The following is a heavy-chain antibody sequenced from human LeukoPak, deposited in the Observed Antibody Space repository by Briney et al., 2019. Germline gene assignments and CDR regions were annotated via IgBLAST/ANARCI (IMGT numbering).Heavy chain of an antibody. V-gene: IGHV4-39*01. J-gene: IGHJ6*02. Sequence: SETLSLTCTVSGGSISSSSYYWGWIRQPPGKGLEWIGTIYYSGSTYYNPSLKSRVTISVDTSKNQFSLKLSSVTAADTAVYYCARGGGDYYDSSGYYAYYGMDVWGQGTTVTVSS. CDR1: GGSISSSSYY. CDR3: ARGGGDYYDSSGYYAYYGMDV. CDR2: IYYSGST. D-gene: IGHD3-22*01.